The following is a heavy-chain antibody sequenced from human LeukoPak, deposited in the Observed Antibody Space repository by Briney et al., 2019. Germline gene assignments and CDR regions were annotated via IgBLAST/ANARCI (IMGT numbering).Heavy chain of an antibody. J-gene: IGHJ3*01. CDR1: GFTFSSYW. CDR3: ARRDDFDL. CDR2: INSDGSRT. V-gene: IGHV3-74*01. Sequence: GGSLRLSCAASGFTFSSYWMHWVRQAPGKGLVWVSRINSDGSRTNYADSVKGRFAISRDNAKNSLYLQMNSLRVEDTAVYFCARRDDFDLWGQGTMVTVSS.